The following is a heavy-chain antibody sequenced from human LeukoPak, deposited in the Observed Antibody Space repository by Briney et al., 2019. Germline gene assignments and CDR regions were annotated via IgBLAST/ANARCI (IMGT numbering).Heavy chain of an antibody. CDR3: ARAGSSTETYPNWFDP. V-gene: IGHV1-18*01. J-gene: IGHJ5*02. D-gene: IGHD1-1*01. CDR1: GYTFTTYG. CDR2: ISPYNANT. Sequence: SVKVSCKASGYTFTTYGINWVRQAPGQGLEWMGWISPYNANTNYAQKLQDRVTMTTDTSTTTVYMELRSLRSDDTAVYYCARAGSSTETYPNWFDPWGQGTLVTVSS.